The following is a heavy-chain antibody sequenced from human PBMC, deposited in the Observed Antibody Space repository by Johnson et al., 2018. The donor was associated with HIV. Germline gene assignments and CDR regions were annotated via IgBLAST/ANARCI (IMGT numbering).Heavy chain of an antibody. D-gene: IGHD4-11*01. CDR2: ISYDGSNK. J-gene: IGHJ3*02. Sequence: QVQLVESGGGVVQPGRSLRLSCAASGFTFSSYAMHWVRQAPGKGLEWVAVISYDGSNKYYADSVKGRFTISRDNSKNTLYMQMKSLKTEDTAVYFCTTLPPTWRAFHIWGQGTMVTVSS. CDR3: TTLPPTWRAFHI. V-gene: IGHV3-30-3*01. CDR1: GFTFSSYA.